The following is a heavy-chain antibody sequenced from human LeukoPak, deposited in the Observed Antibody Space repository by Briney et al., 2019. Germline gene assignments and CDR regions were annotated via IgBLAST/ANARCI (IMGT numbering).Heavy chain of an antibody. Sequence: VASVKVSCKASGYTFTGYYMHWVRQAPGQGLEWMGWINPNSGRTNYAQKFQGRVTMTRDTSISTAYMELSRLRSDDTAVYYCARGRSDKIAAAGTGDYWGQGTLVTVSS. CDR2: INPNSGRT. V-gene: IGHV1-2*02. J-gene: IGHJ4*02. CDR3: ARGRSDKIAAAGTGDY. D-gene: IGHD6-13*01. CDR1: GYTFTGYY.